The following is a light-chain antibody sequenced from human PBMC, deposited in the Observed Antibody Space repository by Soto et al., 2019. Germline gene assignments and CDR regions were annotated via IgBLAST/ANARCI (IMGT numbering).Light chain of an antibody. CDR1: SSSIGSNT. Sequence: QSVLTQPPSASGTPGQRVTISCSGSSSSIGSNTVNWYQQLPGTAPKLLIYSNNQRPSGVPDRFSGSKSGTSASLAISGLPSEDEADYYCAAWDDSLNGPVFGGGTKLTAL. CDR2: SNN. V-gene: IGLV1-44*01. CDR3: AAWDDSLNGPV. J-gene: IGLJ2*01.